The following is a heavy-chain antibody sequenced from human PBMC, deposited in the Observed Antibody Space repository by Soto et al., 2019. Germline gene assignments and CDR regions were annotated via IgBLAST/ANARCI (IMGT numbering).Heavy chain of an antibody. D-gene: IGHD4-17*01. Sequence: GGSLRLSCAASGFTFSSYWMTWVRQAPGKGLEWVSYIRSSSSNIYYADSVKGRFTISRDNAKNSLYLQMNSLRAEDTAVYYSARGQNDRATYGDYGWYFDLWGRGTLVTVSS. CDR1: GFTFSSYW. CDR2: IRSSSSNI. V-gene: IGHV3-48*01. J-gene: IGHJ2*01. CDR3: ARGQNDRATYGDYGWYFDL.